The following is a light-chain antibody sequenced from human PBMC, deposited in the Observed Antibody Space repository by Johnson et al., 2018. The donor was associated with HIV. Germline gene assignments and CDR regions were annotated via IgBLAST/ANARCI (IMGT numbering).Light chain of an antibody. J-gene: IGLJ1*01. CDR1: SSNIGNNY. CDR3: GTWDSSLSVLYV. Sequence: QSVLTQPPSVSAAPGQKVTISCSGSSSNIGNNYVSWYQHLPGTAPKLLIYENNKRPSGIPDRFSGSKSGTSATLGITGLQTGDEADYYCGTWDSSLSVLYVFGTGTKVTVL. V-gene: IGLV1-51*02. CDR2: ENN.